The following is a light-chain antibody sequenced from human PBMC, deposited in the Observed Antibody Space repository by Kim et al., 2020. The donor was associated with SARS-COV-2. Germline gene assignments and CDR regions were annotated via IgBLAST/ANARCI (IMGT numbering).Light chain of an antibody. V-gene: IGKV1-39*01. CDR2: HTL. CDR1: QTVHDF. J-gene: IGKJ1*01. Sequence: DIQMTQSPPSLSASVGDRVTITCRASQTVHDFVHWYQQKPGKAPKLLIYHTLTLQSGVPLRFSGSRSGTEFTLTISSLQPEDFATYYCQQSFFLWTFGQGTKVDIK. CDR3: QQSFFLWT.